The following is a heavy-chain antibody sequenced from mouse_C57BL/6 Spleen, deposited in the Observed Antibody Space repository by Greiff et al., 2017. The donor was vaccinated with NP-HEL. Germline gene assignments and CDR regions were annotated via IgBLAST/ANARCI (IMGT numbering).Heavy chain of an antibody. CDR3: ARSPPYYHFDY. V-gene: IGHV1-64*01. Sequence: QVQLQQPGAELVKPGASVKLSCKASGYTFTSYWMHWVKQRPGQGLEWIGMIHPNSGSTNYNEKFKSKATLTVDKSSSTAYMQLSSLTSEDSAVYYCARSPPYYHFDYWGQGTTLTVSS. CDR2: IHPNSGST. D-gene: IGHD1-1*01. J-gene: IGHJ2*01. CDR1: GYTFTSYW.